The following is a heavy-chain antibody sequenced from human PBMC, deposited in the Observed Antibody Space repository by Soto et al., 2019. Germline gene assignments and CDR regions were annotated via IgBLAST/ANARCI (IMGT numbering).Heavy chain of an antibody. CDR3: ARDLWGYCGLDCYPLDV. D-gene: IGHD2-21*02. Sequence: QVRLQKSGPGLVKPSETLSLTCTVSGASISHYYWSWIRQSPGKGMKWIGYLYNTGSTIYNPSLKSRVTISVDTSKNQFSLKMNSVTAADTAVYYCARDLWGYCGLDCYPLDVWGQGTTVTVSS. CDR1: GASISHYY. J-gene: IGHJ6*02. V-gene: IGHV4-59*01. CDR2: LYNTGST.